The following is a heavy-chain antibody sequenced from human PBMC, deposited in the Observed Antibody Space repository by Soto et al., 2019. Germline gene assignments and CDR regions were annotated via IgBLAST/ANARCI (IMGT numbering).Heavy chain of an antibody. J-gene: IGHJ4*02. Sequence: ASVKVSCKASGYTFPSCRISWGRQSPEQGFEWMGWISAYNGNTNYAQKLQGRVTMTTDTSTSTAYMELRSLRSDDTAVYYCARMTTAAAGILGMDHFNYWGQGPLVTVSS. D-gene: IGHD6-13*01. V-gene: IGHV1-18*01. CDR2: ISAYNGNT. CDR3: ARMTTAAAGILGMDHFNY. CDR1: GYTFPSCR.